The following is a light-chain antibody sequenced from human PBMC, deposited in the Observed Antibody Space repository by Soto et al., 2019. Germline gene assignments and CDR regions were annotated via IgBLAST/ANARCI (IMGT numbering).Light chain of an antibody. V-gene: IGKV1-5*03. Sequence: DIQMTQSPSTLSASVGDRVTMTCRASQGISSWLAWYQQKPGKDPKLLIYEASNLESGVPSRFSGCGSGTEFTLTISSLQPDDFAPYYCQQYKSNSGYTFGQGTKLEIK. CDR2: EAS. CDR3: QQYKSNSGYT. J-gene: IGKJ2*01. CDR1: QGISSW.